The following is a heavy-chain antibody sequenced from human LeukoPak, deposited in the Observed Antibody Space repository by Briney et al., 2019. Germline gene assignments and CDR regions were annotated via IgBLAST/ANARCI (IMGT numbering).Heavy chain of an antibody. V-gene: IGHV1-69*05. CDR1: GGTFSSYA. CDR3: ARPPDYGDYDAFDI. D-gene: IGHD4-17*01. Sequence: SVKVSCKASGGTFSSYAISWVRQAPGQGLEWMGGIIPIFGTANYAQKFQGRVTITTDESTSTAYMELSSLRSEDTAVYYCARPPDYGDYDAFDIWGQGTMVTVSS. J-gene: IGHJ3*02. CDR2: IIPIFGTA.